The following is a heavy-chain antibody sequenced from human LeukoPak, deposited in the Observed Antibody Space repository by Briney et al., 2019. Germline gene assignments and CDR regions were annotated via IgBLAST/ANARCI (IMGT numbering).Heavy chain of an antibody. CDR3: ARVKRISGYDLTGAFDI. V-gene: IGHV1-2*02. CDR2: INPNSGGT. Sequence: GASVKVSCKASGYTFTGYYMHWVRQAPGQGLEWMEWINPNSGGTNYAQKFQGRVTMTRDTSISTAYMELSRLRSDDTAVYYCARVKRISGYDLTGAFDIWGQGTMVTVSS. D-gene: IGHD5-12*01. J-gene: IGHJ3*02. CDR1: GYTFTGYY.